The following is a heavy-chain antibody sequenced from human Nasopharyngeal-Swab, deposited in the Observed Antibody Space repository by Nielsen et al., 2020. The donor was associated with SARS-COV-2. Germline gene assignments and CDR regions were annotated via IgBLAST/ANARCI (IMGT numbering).Heavy chain of an antibody. CDR2: ISPTSDYI. V-gene: IGHV3-21*06. Sequence: GESLKISCAASGFTFSSYTMNWVRQAPGEGLEWVSSISPTSDYIYYAEPVKGRFTISRDNAKNSLFLQMNSRRAEETAIYYCVRGSYGHYDSWGQGALITVSS. CDR1: GFTFSSYT. D-gene: IGHD4-17*01. CDR3: VRGSYGHYDS. J-gene: IGHJ5*01.